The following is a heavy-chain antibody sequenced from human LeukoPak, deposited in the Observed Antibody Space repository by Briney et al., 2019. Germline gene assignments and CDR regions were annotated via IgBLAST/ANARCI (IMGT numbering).Heavy chain of an antibody. D-gene: IGHD6-13*01. V-gene: IGHV1-69*05. CDR3: ARSLSPGYTPADD. J-gene: IGHJ4*02. Sequence: VKVSCKASGGTFSSYAISWVRQAPGQGLEWMGGIIPIFGTANYAQKFQGRVTITTDESTSTAYMELSSLRSEDTAVYYCARSLSPGYTPADDWGQGTLVTVSS. CDR2: IIPIFGTA. CDR1: GGTFSSYA.